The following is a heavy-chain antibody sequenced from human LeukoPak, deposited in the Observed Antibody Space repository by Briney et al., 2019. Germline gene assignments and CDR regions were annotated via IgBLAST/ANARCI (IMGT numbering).Heavy chain of an antibody. D-gene: IGHD2-15*01. J-gene: IGHJ4*02. CDR3: AKVCSGSGCLDY. Sequence: GGSLRLSCAASGFTFDDYAMHWVRQAPGKGLEWVSFISGDGGSTYYADSVKGRFTISRDNSKNSLYPQMNSLRTEDTALYYCAKVCSGSGCLDYWGQGTLVTVSS. V-gene: IGHV3-43*02. CDR2: ISGDGGST. CDR1: GFTFDDYA.